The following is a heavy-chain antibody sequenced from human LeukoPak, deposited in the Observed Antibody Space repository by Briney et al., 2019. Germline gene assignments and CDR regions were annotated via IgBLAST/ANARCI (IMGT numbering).Heavy chain of an antibody. CDR2: ISGSGGST. J-gene: IGHJ6*03. CDR1: GFTFSSYA. V-gene: IGHV3-23*01. Sequence: GGSLRLSCAASGFTFSSYAMSWVRQAPGKGLEWVSAISGSGGSTYYADSVKGRFTISRDNSKNTLYLQMNSLRAEDTAVYYCAKDLGYSSSSGYMDVWGKGTTVTVSS. CDR3: AKDLGYSSSSGYMDV. D-gene: IGHD6-6*01.